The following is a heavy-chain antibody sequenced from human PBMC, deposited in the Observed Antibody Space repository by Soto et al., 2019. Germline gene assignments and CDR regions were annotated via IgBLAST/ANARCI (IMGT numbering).Heavy chain of an antibody. CDR3: ARAIVGATRFFDY. J-gene: IGHJ4*02. Sequence: GGPLRLSCAASGCTFRSYAMHWIRQDPGKGLEWGAVISYDGSNKYYADSVKGRFTISRDNSKNTLYLQMNSLRAEDTAVYYCARAIVGATRFFDYWGQGTLVTVSS. V-gene: IGHV3-30-3*01. CDR1: GCTFRSYA. D-gene: IGHD1-26*01. CDR2: ISYDGSNK.